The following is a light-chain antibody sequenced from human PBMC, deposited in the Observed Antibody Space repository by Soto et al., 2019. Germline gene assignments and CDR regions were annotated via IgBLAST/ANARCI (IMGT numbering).Light chain of an antibody. CDR3: QSYDSSLSGAV. J-gene: IGLJ2*01. Sequence: QSVLPQPPSVSVAPGQRVTISCTGISSNIVAGYDVHWYQQLPGTAPKLLIYGNSNRPSGVPDQFSGSKSGTSASLASTGLQAEDEADYYCQSYDSSLSGAVFGGGTQVTVL. V-gene: IGLV1-40*01. CDR2: GNS. CDR1: SSNIVAGYD.